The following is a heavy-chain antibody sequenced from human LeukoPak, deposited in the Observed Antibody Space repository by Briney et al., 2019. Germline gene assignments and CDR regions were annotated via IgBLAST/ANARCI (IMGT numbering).Heavy chain of an antibody. CDR3: ARDQSSGDYHWFDR. D-gene: IGHD4-17*01. Sequence: GGSLRLSCAASGFTFNSYAMHWVRPAPGKGLEYVSAISSSGGSTYYAASVKGRFTISRDNSKNTLYLQMGSLRAEDVAVYYCARDQSSGDYHWFDRWGQGTRVTVSS. CDR2: ISSSGGST. J-gene: IGHJ5*02. CDR1: GFTFNSYA. V-gene: IGHV3-64*02.